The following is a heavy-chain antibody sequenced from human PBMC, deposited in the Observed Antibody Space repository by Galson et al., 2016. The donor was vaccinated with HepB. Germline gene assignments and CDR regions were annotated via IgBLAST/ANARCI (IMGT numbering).Heavy chain of an antibody. D-gene: IGHD4-23*01. V-gene: IGHV3-74*01. J-gene: IGHJ5*02. Sequence: SLRLSCAASGFAFSSHWMHWVRQDLGKGLVWVSRINSDGTISNYADSVKGRFTISRDNAKNTPYLQMNSLRAEDTAVYFCVRDHSVVPTTAYNWFDPWGRGTLVTVSS. CDR1: GFAFSSHW. CDR2: INSDGTIS. CDR3: VRDHSVVPTTAYNWFDP.